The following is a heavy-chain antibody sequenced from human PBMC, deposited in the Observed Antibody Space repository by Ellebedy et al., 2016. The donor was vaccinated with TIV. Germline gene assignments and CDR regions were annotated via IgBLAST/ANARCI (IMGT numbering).Heavy chain of an antibody. J-gene: IGHJ5*01. CDR3: ARRGSYGDYAVHVNSWFDS. Sequence: PGGSLRLSCVASGFSFRSYWMSWVRQAPGKGLEWVANIYQDGSNQYYVDSVKGRFTISRDNANKSLFLQMNSLRGEDAAVYYCARRGSYGDYAVHVNSWFDSWGQGTPVTVAP. CDR2: IYQDGSNQ. CDR1: GFSFRSYW. D-gene: IGHD4-17*01. V-gene: IGHV3-7*01.